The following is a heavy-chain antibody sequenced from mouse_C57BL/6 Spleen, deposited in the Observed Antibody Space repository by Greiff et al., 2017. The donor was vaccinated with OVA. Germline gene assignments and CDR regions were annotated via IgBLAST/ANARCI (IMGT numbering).Heavy chain of an antibody. V-gene: IGHV1-82*01. J-gene: IGHJ1*03. Sequence: QVQLKESGPELVKPGASVKISCKASGYAFSSSWMNWVKQRPGKGLEWIGRIYPGDGDTNYNGKFKGKATLTADKSSSTAYMQLSSLTSEDSAVYFCARGGGYYGSSYEGWYFDVWGTGTTVTVSS. CDR1: GYAFSSSW. CDR3: ARGGGYYGSSYEGWYFDV. CDR2: IYPGDGDT. D-gene: IGHD1-1*01.